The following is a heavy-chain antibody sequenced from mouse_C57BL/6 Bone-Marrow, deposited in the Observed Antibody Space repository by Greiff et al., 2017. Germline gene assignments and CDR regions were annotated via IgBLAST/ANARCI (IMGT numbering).Heavy chain of an antibody. D-gene: IGHD1-1*01. J-gene: IGHJ2*01. Sequence: EVKLMESGPGLVKPSQSLSLTCSVTGYSITSGYYWNWIRQFPGNKLEWMGYISYDGSNNYNPSLKNRISITRDTSKNQFFLKLNSVTTEDTATYYCARWYYGSDYWGQGTTLTVSS. CDR2: ISYDGSN. V-gene: IGHV3-6*01. CDR3: ARWYYGSDY. CDR1: GYSITSGYY.